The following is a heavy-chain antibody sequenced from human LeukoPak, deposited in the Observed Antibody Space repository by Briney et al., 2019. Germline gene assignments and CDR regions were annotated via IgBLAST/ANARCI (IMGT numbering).Heavy chain of an antibody. V-gene: IGHV4-30-4*08. CDR1: GGSISSCDYY. Sequence: SQTLSLTCTVSGGSISSCDYYWRWIRQPPGKGLEWIGYIYYSGSTYYNSPLKSRVTISKDTSKTQFSLKLSSVTAADTAVYYCARVPAALNWFDPWGQGTLVTVCS. CDR3: ARVPAALNWFDP. J-gene: IGHJ5*02. CDR2: IYYSGST. D-gene: IGHD2-2*01.